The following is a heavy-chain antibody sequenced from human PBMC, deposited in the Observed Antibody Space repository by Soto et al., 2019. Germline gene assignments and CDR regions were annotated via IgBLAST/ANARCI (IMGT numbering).Heavy chain of an antibody. CDR2: IYYGGNT. CDR3: ARRAAYGDYSDN. D-gene: IGHD4-17*01. V-gene: IGHV4-39*01. CDR1: GASISSSGYY. Sequence: QLQLQESGPGLVKPSETLSLTCTVSGASISSSGYYWGWIRQPPGKGLEWIGSIYYGGNTYYNPSLKSRVTISVDTSKKQFSLRLSSVTAADTAVYYCARRAAYGDYSDNWGQGTQVTVSS. J-gene: IGHJ4*02.